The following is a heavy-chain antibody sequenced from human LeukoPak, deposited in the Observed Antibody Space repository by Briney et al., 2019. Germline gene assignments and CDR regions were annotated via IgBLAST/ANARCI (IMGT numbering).Heavy chain of an antibody. D-gene: IGHD1-26*01. CDR1: GFTFSSYA. J-gene: IGHJ4*02. CDR2: ISGSGDST. Sequence: TGGSLRLSCAASGFTFSSYAMSWVRQAPGKGLEWVSAISGSGDSTYYADSVKGRFTISRDNSKNTLYLQMNSLRAEDTAVYYCAKERVIWWETRLDYWGQGTLVTVSS. CDR3: AKERVIWWETRLDY. V-gene: IGHV3-23*01.